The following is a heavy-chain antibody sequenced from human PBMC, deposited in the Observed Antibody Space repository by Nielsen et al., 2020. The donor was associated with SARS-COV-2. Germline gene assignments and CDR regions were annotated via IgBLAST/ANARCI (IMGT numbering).Heavy chain of an antibody. V-gene: IGHV3-30*18. CDR1: GFTFSSYG. CDR3: AKGGIVVELDV. D-gene: IGHD2-15*01. Sequence: GGSLRLSCAASGFTFSSYGMHWVRQAPGKGLEWVAVISYDGSNKYYADSVKGRFTISRDNSKNTLYLQMNSLRAEDTAVYYCAKGGIVVELDVWGQGTTVTVSS. CDR2: ISYDGSNK. J-gene: IGHJ6*02.